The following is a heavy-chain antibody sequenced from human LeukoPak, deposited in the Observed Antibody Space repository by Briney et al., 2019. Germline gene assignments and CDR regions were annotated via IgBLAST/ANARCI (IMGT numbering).Heavy chain of an antibody. J-gene: IGHJ6*03. CDR2: IYYSGST. CDR1: GGSISSSSYY. CDR3: ARLPTTATPSPRYYTHYMDV. D-gene: IGHD4-17*01. Sequence: PSETLSLTCTVSGGSISSSSYYWGWIRQPPGKGLEWIGNIYYSGSTYYNPSLKSRVTTSVDTSKNQFSLKLTSVTAADTAVYYCARLPTTATPSPRYYTHYMDVWGKGTTVTVSS. V-gene: IGHV4-39*01.